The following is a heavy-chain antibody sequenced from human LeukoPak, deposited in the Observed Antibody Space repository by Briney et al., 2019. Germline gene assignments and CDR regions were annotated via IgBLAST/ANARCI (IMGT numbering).Heavy chain of an antibody. CDR1: GFTFSSYW. V-gene: IGHV3-7*01. CDR3: ARDSNYDFWSGHYGEFDY. D-gene: IGHD3-3*01. Sequence: GGSLRLSCAASGFTFSSYWMSWVRQAPGKGLEWVANIKQDGSEKYYVDSVKGRFTISRDNAKNSLYLQMNSLRAEDTAVYYCARDSNYDFWSGHYGEFDYWGQGTLVAVSS. CDR2: IKQDGSEK. J-gene: IGHJ4*02.